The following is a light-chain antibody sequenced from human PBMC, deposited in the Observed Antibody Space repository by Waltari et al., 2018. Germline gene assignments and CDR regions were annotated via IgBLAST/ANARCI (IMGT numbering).Light chain of an antibody. CDR3: RSFEGSNNLL. CDR1: SSDVGGYNF. V-gene: IGLV2-8*01. Sequence: QSALTHPPSASGSPGQSVTISCTGTSSDVGGYNFVSWYEQHPGKDPKLLIYEVTKRQSGISDRFFASKSGNHAVLTVSGLQTEDEADYYCRSFEGSNNLLVGGGTELTVL. J-gene: IGLJ2*01. CDR2: EVT.